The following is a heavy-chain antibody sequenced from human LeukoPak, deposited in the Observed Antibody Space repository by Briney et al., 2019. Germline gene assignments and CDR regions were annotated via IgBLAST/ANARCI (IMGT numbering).Heavy chain of an antibody. J-gene: IGHJ4*02. Sequence: QAGGSLRLSCAASGFTFSSYSMNWVRQAPGRGLEWVSYISSSSSNIYYADSVKGRFTISRDNAKNSLYLQMNSLRAEDTAVYYCTTSHISSSWFYFDSWGQGILVTVSS. V-gene: IGHV3-48*01. CDR2: ISSSSSNI. D-gene: IGHD6-13*01. CDR1: GFTFSSYS. CDR3: TTSHISSSWFYFDS.